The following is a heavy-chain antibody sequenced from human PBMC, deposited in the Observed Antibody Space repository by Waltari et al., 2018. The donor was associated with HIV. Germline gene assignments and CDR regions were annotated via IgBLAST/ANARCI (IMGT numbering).Heavy chain of an antibody. D-gene: IGHD2-15*01. J-gene: IGHJ4*02. CDR1: GVTFNNLT. Sequence: EVPLVQSGGGLVKPGGSLPISCSASGVTFNNLTMNWVRQAQGKGLEWVSSISEKGDYIYYADSMRGRFTISRDDVGKSLFLHMYSLRVDDSAVYYCARDPLGFCSGGSCHWDYWGQGSLVTVSS. CDR3: ARDPLGFCSGGSCHWDY. CDR2: ISEKGDYI. V-gene: IGHV3-21*01.